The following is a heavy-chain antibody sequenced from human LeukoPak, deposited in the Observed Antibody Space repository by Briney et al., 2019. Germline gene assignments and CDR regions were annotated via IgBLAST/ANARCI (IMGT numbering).Heavy chain of an antibody. J-gene: IGHJ5*02. CDR1: GGSFSGYY. V-gene: IGHV4-34*01. D-gene: IGHD2-2*01. CDR2: INHSGST. Sequence: SETLSLTCAVYGGSFSGYYWSWIRQPPGKGLEWIGEINHSGSTNYNPSLKRRVTISVDTSKNQFSLKLSSVTAADTAVYYCARVRVIVVVPAATSPQGNWFDPWGQGTLVTVSS. CDR3: ARVRVIVVVPAATSPQGNWFDP.